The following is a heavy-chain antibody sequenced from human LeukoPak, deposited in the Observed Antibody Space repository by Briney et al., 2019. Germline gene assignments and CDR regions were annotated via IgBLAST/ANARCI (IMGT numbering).Heavy chain of an antibody. Sequence: PSETLSLTCTVSGGSISSNTNYWGWIRQPPGKGLEWIGSISYSGSTYYSPSLKSRVTISIDTSKNQFSLKLRSVTAADTAVYYCASDRYYDSSGPDVLWRYCMDVWGKGTTVTVSS. CDR1: GGSISSNTNY. J-gene: IGHJ6*03. CDR3: ASDRYYDSSGPDVLWRYCMDV. V-gene: IGHV4-39*01. CDR2: ISYSGST. D-gene: IGHD3-22*01.